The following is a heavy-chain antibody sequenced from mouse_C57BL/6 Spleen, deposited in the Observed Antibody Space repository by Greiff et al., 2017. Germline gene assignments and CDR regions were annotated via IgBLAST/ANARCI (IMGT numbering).Heavy chain of an antibody. CDR1: GFTFSSYG. V-gene: IGHV5-6*02. Sequence: EVMLVESGGDLVKPGGSLKLSCAASGFTFSSYGMSWVRQTPDKRLEWVATISSGGSYTYYPDSVKGRFTISRDNAKNTLYLQMSSLKSEDTAMYYCASRDVDYWGQGTTLTVSS. J-gene: IGHJ2*01. CDR2: ISSGGSYT. CDR3: ASRDVDY.